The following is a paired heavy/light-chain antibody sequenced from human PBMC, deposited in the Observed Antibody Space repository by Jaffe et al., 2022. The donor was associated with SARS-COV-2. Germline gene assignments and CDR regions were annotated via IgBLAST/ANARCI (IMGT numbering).Heavy chain of an antibody. CDR2: LNSDGSIT. J-gene: IGHJ4*02. CDR1: GFTFSGYW. CDR3: ARDLGYSYGCPFDY. V-gene: IGHV3-74*01. Sequence: EVQLVESGGGLVQPGGSLRLSCAASGFTFSGYWMHWVRQAPGKGLVWVSRLNSDGSITDYADSVKGRFTISRDNAKNTLYLQVNSLRAEDTAVYYCARDLGYSYGCPFDYWGQGTLVTVSS. D-gene: IGHD5-18*01.
Light chain of an antibody. CDR1: QSISTY. J-gene: IGKJ2*01. Sequence: DIQMTQSPSSLSASVGDRVTITCRASQSISTYLNWYQQKKGKAPKVLIYAASSLQSGVPSRFSGSGSGIDFTLTISSLQPEDFATYYCQQSYSTPRTFGQGTKLEIK. CDR3: QQSYSTPRT. V-gene: IGKV1-39*01. CDR2: AAS.